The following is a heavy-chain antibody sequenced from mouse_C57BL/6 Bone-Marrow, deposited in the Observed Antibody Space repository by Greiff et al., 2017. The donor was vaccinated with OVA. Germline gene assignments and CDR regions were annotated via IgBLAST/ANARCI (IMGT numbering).Heavy chain of an antibody. CDR2: IHPNSGST. Sequence: QVQLQQPGAELVKPGASVKLSCKASGYTFTSYWMHWVKQRPGQGLEWIGMIHPNSGSTNYNEKFKSKATLTVDKSSSTAYMQLSSLTSEDSAVYYCAREEYFDYFDDWGQGTTLTVSS. V-gene: IGHV1-64*01. J-gene: IGHJ2*01. CDR1: GYTFTSYW. CDR3: AREEYFDYFDD. D-gene: IGHD5-2*01.